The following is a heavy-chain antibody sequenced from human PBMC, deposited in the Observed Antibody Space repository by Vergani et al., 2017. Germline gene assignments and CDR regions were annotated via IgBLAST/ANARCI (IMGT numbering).Heavy chain of an antibody. CDR1: GGSISSSSYY. CDR2: INHSGST. Sequence: QLQLQESGPGLVKPSETLSLTCTVSGGSISSSSYYWGWIRQPPGKGLEWIGEINHSGSTNYNPSLKSRVTISVDTSKNQFSLKLSSVTAADTAVYYCASQYSSSSDAFDIWGQGTMVTVSS. J-gene: IGHJ3*02. CDR3: ASQYSSSSDAFDI. D-gene: IGHD6-6*01. V-gene: IGHV4-39*07.